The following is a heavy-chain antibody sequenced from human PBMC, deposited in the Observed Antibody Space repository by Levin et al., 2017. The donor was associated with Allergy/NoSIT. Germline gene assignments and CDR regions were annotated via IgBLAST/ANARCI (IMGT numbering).Heavy chain of an antibody. Sequence: GESLKISCAASGFTFSSYAMSWVRQAPGKGLEWVSAISGSGGSTYYADSVKGRFTISRDNSKNTLYLQMNSLRAEDTAVYYCANPKRLGYSGYDSCRAFDIWGQGTMVTVSS. V-gene: IGHV3-23*01. CDR1: GFTFSSYA. CDR2: ISGSGGST. J-gene: IGHJ3*02. D-gene: IGHD5-12*01. CDR3: ANPKRLGYSGYDSCRAFDI.